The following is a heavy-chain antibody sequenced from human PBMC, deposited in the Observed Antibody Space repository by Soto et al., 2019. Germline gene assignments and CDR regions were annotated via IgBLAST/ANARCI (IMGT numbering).Heavy chain of an antibody. CDR3: ARAAAYFYHYSYAMAV. J-gene: IGHJ6*02. V-gene: IGHV3-30-3*01. D-gene: IGHD6-13*01. CDR1: RFTFSSYA. CDR2: ISHDGSEK. Sequence: GGSLRLSCAASRFTFSSYAMDWVRQAPGKGLEWVAVISHDGSEKYYGDSVKGRFTISRDNPKNTVYLQMNSLRPEDTAVYYCARAAAYFYHYSYAMAVWRQGTALTVTS.